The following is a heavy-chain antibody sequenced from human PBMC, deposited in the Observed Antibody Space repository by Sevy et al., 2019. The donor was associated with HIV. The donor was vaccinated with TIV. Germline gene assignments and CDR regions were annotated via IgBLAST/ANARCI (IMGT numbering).Heavy chain of an antibody. J-gene: IGHJ5*02. CDR3: ARSPPVVVVPGAPSWFDP. CDR1: DGSFSGYY. D-gene: IGHD2-2*01. CDR2: INESGIT. Sequence: SETLSLTCAVHDGSFSGYYWNWIRQLPGKGLEWIGEINESGITYYNPSLKIRVTISVDTSKKQFSLKLNCVTAVDSAVYFCARSPPVVVVPGAPSWFDPWGQGTLVTVSS. V-gene: IGHV4-34*01.